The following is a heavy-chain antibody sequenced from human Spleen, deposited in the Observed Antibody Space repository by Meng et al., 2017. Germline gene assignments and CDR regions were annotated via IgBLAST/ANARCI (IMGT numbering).Heavy chain of an antibody. Sequence: SETLSLTCAVSGYSISSGYYWGWIRQPPGKGLEWIGSIHYSGNTYYNPSLRSRVTISVETSKNQFSLQLSSVTAADTAVYYCAGVSTVTNAFDIWGQGTLVTVSS. CDR2: IHYSGNT. J-gene: IGHJ3*02. CDR1: GYSISSGYY. V-gene: IGHV4-38-2*01. CDR3: AGVSTVTNAFDI. D-gene: IGHD4-11*01.